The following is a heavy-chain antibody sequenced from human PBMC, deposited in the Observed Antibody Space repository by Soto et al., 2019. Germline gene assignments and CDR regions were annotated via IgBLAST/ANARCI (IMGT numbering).Heavy chain of an antibody. D-gene: IGHD3-9*01. J-gene: IGHJ1*01. V-gene: IGHV4-34*01. CDR1: GGSFSGYY. CDR3: ARRFILTGYRGTRAEYFQH. Sequence: SETLSLTCAVYGGSFSGYYWSWIRQPPGKGLEWIGEINHSGSTNYNPSLKSRVTISVDTSKNQFSLKLSSVTAADTAVYYCARRFILTGYRGTRAEYFQHWGQGTLVTVSS. CDR2: INHSGST.